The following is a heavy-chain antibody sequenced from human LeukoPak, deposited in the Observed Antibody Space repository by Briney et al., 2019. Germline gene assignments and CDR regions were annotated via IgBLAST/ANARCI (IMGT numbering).Heavy chain of an antibody. D-gene: IGHD5-18*01. Sequence: GGSLRLSCGASGFTFSSYSMNWVRQAPGKGLEWVSSISSSSSSYIYYADSVKGRFTISRDNAKNSLYLQMNSLRAEDTAVYYCARDAYPQTNTWIQLWTHFDYWGQGTLVTVSS. J-gene: IGHJ4*02. CDR3: ARDAYPQTNTWIQLWTHFDY. CDR1: GFTFSSYS. V-gene: IGHV3-21*01. CDR2: ISSSSSSYI.